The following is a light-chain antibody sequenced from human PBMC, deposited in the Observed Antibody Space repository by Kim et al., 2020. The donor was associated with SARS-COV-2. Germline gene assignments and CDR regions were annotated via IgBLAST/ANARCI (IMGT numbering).Light chain of an antibody. Sequence: LSPGERATLSCRASQIVNNNYLAWYQQKPGQAPRLLIYGASNRASGVPDRFSGSGSGTDFTVTITRVEPEDFGVYYCQQYDDSSFTFGRGTKVEI. CDR2: GAS. V-gene: IGKV3-20*01. CDR3: QQYDDSSFT. CDR1: QIVNNNY. J-gene: IGKJ4*01.